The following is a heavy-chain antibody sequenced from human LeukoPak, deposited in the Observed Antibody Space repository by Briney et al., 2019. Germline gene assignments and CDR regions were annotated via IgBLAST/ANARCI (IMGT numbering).Heavy chain of an antibody. CDR3: ARGYCSGGSCFRNWFDP. D-gene: IGHD2-15*01. CDR2: INPSGGST. J-gene: IGHJ5*02. Sequence: ASVKVSCKASGYTFTSYYMHWVRQAPGQGLEWMGIINPSGGSTSYAQKFQGRVNMTRDMSTSTVYMELSSLRSEDTAVYYCARGYCSGGSCFRNWFDPWGQGTLVTVSS. V-gene: IGHV1-46*01. CDR1: GYTFTSYY.